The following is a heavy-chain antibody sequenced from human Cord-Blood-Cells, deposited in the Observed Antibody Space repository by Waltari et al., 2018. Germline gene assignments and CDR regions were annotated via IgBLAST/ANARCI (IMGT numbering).Heavy chain of an antibody. J-gene: IGHJ5*02. CDR2: IYYSGST. CDR3: ARAVVVVAATRYSVSWFDP. V-gene: IGHV4-59*01. CDR1: GGSISSYY. D-gene: IGHD2-15*01. Sequence: QVQLQESGPGLVKPSETLSLTCTVSGGSISSYYWCWIRQPPGKGLEWIGYIYYSGSTNYNPSLKSRVTISVDTSKNQFSLKLSSVTAADTAVYYCARAVVVVAATRYSVSWFDPWGQGTLVTVSS.